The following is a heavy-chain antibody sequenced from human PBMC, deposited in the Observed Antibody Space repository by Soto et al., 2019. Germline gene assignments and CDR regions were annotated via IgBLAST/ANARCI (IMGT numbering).Heavy chain of an antibody. D-gene: IGHD3-22*01. CDR2: VKSKTAGGTT. CDR3: AKNYYDSSGYYLFDY. Sequence: GGSLRLSCTASGFIFSNAWINWVRQAPGKGLEWVGRVKSKTAGGTTDFAAPVKGRFAISRDDSKNIVYMQMNSLRTEDTAVYYCAKNYYDSSGYYLFDYWGQGTLVTVSS. CDR1: GFIFSNAW. J-gene: IGHJ4*02. V-gene: IGHV3-15*07.